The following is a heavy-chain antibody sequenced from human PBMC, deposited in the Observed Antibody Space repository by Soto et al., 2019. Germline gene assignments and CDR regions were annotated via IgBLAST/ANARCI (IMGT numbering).Heavy chain of an antibody. CDR1: GGSISSYY. CDR3: ARDVDYYESSGYYHWYFDL. CDR2: IYYSGST. V-gene: IGHV4-59*01. D-gene: IGHD3-22*01. J-gene: IGHJ2*01. Sequence: QVQLQESGPGLVKPSETLSLTCTVSGGSISSYYWSWIRQPPGKGLEWIGYIYYSGSTNYNPSLKSRVTISVDTSKNQFSLKLSSVTAADTAVYYCARDVDYYESSGYYHWYFDLWGRGTLVTVSS.